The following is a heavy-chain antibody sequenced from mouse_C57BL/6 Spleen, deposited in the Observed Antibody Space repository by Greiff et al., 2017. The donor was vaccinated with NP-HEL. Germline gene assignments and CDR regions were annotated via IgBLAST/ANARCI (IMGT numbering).Heavy chain of an antibody. D-gene: IGHD2-12*01. CDR3: AVSSYYGFAY. V-gene: IGHV1-39*01. CDR2: INPNYGTT. Sequence: VQLLQSGPELVKPGASVKISCKASGYSFTDYNMNWVKQSTGKSLEWIGVINPNYGTTSYNQKFKGKATLTVDQSSSTAYMQLNSLTSEDYAVYYCAVSSYYGFAYWGQGTLVTVSA. J-gene: IGHJ3*01. CDR1: GYSFTDYN.